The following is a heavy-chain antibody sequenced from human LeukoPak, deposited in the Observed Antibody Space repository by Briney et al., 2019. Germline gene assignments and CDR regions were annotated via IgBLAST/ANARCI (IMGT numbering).Heavy chain of an antibody. V-gene: IGHV3-21*01. D-gene: IGHD4-17*01. CDR1: GFTFSSYS. Sequence: PGGSLRLSCSASGFTFSSYSMNWVRQAPGKGLEWVSSISSSSSYIYYADSVKGRFTISRDNAKNSLYLQMNSLRAEDTTVYYCARGGPTRVTTPRDHDFDYWGLGTLVTVSS. CDR2: ISSSSSYI. J-gene: IGHJ4*02. CDR3: ARGGPTRVTTPRDHDFDY.